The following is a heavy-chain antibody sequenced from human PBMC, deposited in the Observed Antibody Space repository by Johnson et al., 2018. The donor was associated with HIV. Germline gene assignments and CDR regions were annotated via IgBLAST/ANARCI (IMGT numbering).Heavy chain of an antibody. CDR3: AREESSGYYHGGRGAFDI. CDR1: GFTFSDYY. CDR2: ISSSGSTI. V-gene: IGHV3-11*01. D-gene: IGHD3-22*01. J-gene: IGHJ3*02. Sequence: QVQLVESGGGLVKPGGSLRLSCAASGFTFSDYYMSWIRQAPGKGLEWVSYISSSGSTIYYADSVKGGFTISRENSKNTLYPQMNSLRAEDTALYYCAREESSGYYHGGRGAFDIWGQGTMVTVSS.